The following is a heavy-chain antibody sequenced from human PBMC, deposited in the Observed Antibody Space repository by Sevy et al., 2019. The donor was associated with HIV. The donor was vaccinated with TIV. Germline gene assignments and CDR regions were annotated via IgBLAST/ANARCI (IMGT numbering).Heavy chain of an antibody. CDR3: AREVGYSYGRDAFDI. Sequence: GGSLRLSCAASGFTFSSYSMTWVRQAPGMGLEWVSSISSSSSYLYYADSVKGRFTISRENAKNSLYLQMNSLRAEDTAVYYCAREVGYSYGRDAFDIWGQGTMVTVSS. V-gene: IGHV3-21*01. CDR1: GFTFSSYS. D-gene: IGHD5-18*01. J-gene: IGHJ3*02. CDR2: ISSSSSYL.